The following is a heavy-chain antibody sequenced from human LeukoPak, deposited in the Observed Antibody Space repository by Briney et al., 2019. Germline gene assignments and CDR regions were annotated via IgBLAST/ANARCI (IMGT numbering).Heavy chain of an antibody. CDR3: TRDTGGSGSYPDY. D-gene: IGHD1-26*01. J-gene: IGHJ4*02. CDR1: GFIFSSYW. CDR2: IKQDGSER. V-gene: IGHV3-7*01. Sequence: GGSLRLSCAGYGFIFSSYWMTWVRQTPGKGLEWVANIKQDGSERYFWDSVRDRFTISRDNAKNSLSLQMNSLRAEDTGVYYCTRDTGGSGSYPDYWGQGTLVTVSS.